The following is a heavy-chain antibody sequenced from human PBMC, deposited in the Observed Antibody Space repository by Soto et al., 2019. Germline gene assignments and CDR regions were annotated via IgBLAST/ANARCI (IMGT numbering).Heavy chain of an antibody. V-gene: IGHV3-23*01. CDR3: TKDLPPSNHQHSYYFDY. D-gene: IGHD2-2*01. CDR2: ISGSGGST. J-gene: IGHJ4*02. CDR1: GVNFISYA. Sequence: PGGSLRLSCAASGVNFISYAMSWVRQATGKGLEWVSAISGSGGSTYYADSVKGRFTISRDNSKNTLYLQMNSLRAEDTAVYYCTKDLPPSNHQHSYYFDYWGQGTLVTVSS.